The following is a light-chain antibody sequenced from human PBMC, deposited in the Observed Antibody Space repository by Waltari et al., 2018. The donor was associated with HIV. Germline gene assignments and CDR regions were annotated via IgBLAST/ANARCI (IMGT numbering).Light chain of an antibody. J-gene: IGLJ2*01. Sequence: QSALTQPPSASGSPGQSITISCTGTSSDVGGYNYCSWYQQRPGKAPKLRFYEVSKRPSGVPDRFSGSKSGNTASLTVSGLQAEDEADYYCSSYAGSNNLVFGGGTKLTVL. CDR1: SSDVGGYNY. CDR2: EVS. CDR3: SSYAGSNNLV. V-gene: IGLV2-8*01.